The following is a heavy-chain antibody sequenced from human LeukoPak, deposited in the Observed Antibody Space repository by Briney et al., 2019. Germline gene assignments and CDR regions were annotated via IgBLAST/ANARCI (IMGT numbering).Heavy chain of an antibody. CDR3: TMLISSGSGSYREVFDY. D-gene: IGHD3-10*01. Sequence: TGGSLRLSCAASGFTFSGSAMHWVRQASGKGLEWVGRIRSKANSYATAYAASVKGRFTISRDDSKNTAYLQMNSLKTEDTAVYYCTMLISSGSGSYREVFDYWGQGTLVTVSS. CDR2: IRSKANSYAT. J-gene: IGHJ4*02. CDR1: GFTFSGSA. V-gene: IGHV3-73*01.